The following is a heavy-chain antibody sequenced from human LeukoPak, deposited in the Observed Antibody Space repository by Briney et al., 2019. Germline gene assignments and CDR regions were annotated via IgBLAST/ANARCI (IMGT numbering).Heavy chain of an antibody. V-gene: IGHV1-8*03. D-gene: IGHD1-14*01. CDR3: ARGRAYHARPKRYYYYYYMDV. Sequence: ASVKVSCKASGYTFTSYDINWVRQATGQGLEWMGWMNPNSGNTGYAQKFQGRVTITRNTSISTAYMVLSSLRSEDTAVYYCARGRAYHARPKRYYYYYYMDVWGKGTTVTISS. CDR2: MNPNSGNT. J-gene: IGHJ6*03. CDR1: GYTFTSYD.